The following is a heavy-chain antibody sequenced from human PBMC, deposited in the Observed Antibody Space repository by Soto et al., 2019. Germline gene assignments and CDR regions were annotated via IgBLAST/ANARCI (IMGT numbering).Heavy chain of an antibody. Sequence: GSLRLSCAASGFTFTTYSMNWVRQAPGKGLEWVSYISSSSSTIYYADSVKGRFTISRDNAKNSLYLQMNSLRDEDTAVYYCARDQYRTYYYYYGMDVWGQGTTVTVSS. CDR3: ARDQYRTYYYYYGMDV. D-gene: IGHD1-1*01. CDR2: ISSSSSTI. V-gene: IGHV3-48*02. CDR1: GFTFTTYS. J-gene: IGHJ6*02.